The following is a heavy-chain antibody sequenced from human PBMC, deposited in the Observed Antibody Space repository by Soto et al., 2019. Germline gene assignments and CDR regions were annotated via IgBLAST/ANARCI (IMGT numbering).Heavy chain of an antibody. CDR1: GFTFSSYG. CDR2: ISYDGSNK. D-gene: IGHD2-15*01. Sequence: GGSLRLSCAASGFTFSSYGMHWVRQAPGKGLEWVAVISYDGSNKYYADSVKGRFTISRDNSKNTLYLQMNSLRAEDTAVYYCAKDWVVAVSSFDYWGQGTLVTVSS. CDR3: AKDWVVAVSSFDY. J-gene: IGHJ4*02. V-gene: IGHV3-30*18.